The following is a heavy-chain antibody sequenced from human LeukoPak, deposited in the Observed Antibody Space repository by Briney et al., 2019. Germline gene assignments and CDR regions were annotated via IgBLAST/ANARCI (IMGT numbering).Heavy chain of an antibody. CDR1: GFTFSSYG. Sequence: GGSLRLSCAASGFTFSSYGMHWVRQAPGKGLEWVAFVRYDGSNKYYADSVKGRFTISRDNSKNTPYLQMNSLRAEDTAVYYCAKEARNYYYGMDAWGQGTTVTVSS. V-gene: IGHV3-30*02. J-gene: IGHJ6*02. CDR2: VRYDGSNK. CDR3: AKEARNYYYGMDA.